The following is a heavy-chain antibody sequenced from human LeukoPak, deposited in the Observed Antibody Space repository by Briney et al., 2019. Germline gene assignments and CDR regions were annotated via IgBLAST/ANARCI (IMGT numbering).Heavy chain of an antibody. D-gene: IGHD6-6*01. Sequence: SQTLSLTCTVSGGSISNGSYYWSWIRQPAGKGLEWIGRIYTSGSTNYNPSLKSRVTISVDTSKNQFSLKLSSVTAADTAVYYCARDMSIAARDAFDIWGQGTLVTVSS. CDR2: IYTSGST. CDR1: GGSISNGSYY. V-gene: IGHV4-61*02. J-gene: IGHJ3*02. CDR3: ARDMSIAARDAFDI.